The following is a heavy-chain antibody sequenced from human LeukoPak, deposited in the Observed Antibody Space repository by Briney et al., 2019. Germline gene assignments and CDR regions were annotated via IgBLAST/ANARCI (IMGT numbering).Heavy chain of an antibody. V-gene: IGHV1-18*04. D-gene: IGHD5-12*01. CDR1: GYTFTSDG. CDR2: ISVYNGNR. CDR3: ARRMLSGYEEIDY. J-gene: IGHJ4*02. Sequence: ATVKVSCKASGYTFTSDGISWVRQAPGQGLEWMGWISVYNGNRNYAQKLQGRFTMTTDTSKPTACMELSSLRSDDTAVYYCARRMLSGYEEIDYWGQGTLVTVSS.